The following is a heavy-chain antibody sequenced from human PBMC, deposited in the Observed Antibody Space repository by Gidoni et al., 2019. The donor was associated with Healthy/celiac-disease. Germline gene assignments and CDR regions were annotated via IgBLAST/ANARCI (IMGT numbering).Heavy chain of an antibody. Sequence: QVQLVQSGAEVKKPGSSVKVSCKASGGTFSSYAISWVRQAPGPGLEWMGGIIPSFGTANYAQKFQGRVTITADESTSTAYMGVSSLRSEDTAVYYCARDRVKSIAARAPPPLNDAFDIWGQGTMVTVSS. CDR2: IIPSFGTA. V-gene: IGHV1-69*01. CDR1: GGTFSSYA. CDR3: ARDRVKSIAARAPPPLNDAFDI. D-gene: IGHD6-6*01. J-gene: IGHJ3*02.